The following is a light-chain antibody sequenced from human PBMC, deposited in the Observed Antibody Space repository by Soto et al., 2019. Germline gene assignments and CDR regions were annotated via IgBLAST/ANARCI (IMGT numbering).Light chain of an antibody. Sequence: DIQITQSPSTLSASVGDRVTITCRASQSIGSWLAWYQHKPGKAPKVLIYDASNLEAGVPSRFRGSGSGTDFTFTISRLQPEDIATYYCQQYENLPTFGQGTRLEIK. CDR1: QSIGSW. CDR3: QQYENLPT. CDR2: DAS. V-gene: IGKV1-33*01. J-gene: IGKJ5*01.